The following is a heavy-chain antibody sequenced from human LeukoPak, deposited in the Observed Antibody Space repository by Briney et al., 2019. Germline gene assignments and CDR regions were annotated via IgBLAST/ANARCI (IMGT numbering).Heavy chain of an antibody. CDR3: ARTGYSSSFPDY. Sequence: SETLSLTCTVSVGSISSSSYYWGWIRQPPGKGLEWIGSIYYSGSTYYNPSLKSRVTISVDTSKNQFSLKLSSVTAADTAVYYCARTGYSSSFPDYWGQGTLVTVSS. CDR1: VGSISSSSYY. J-gene: IGHJ4*02. CDR2: IYYSGST. D-gene: IGHD6-6*01. V-gene: IGHV4-39*01.